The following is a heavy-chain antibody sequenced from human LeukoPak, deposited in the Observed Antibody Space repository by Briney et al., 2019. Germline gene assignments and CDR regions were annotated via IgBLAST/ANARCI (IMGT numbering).Heavy chain of an antibody. CDR1: GFTFSNHW. V-gene: IGHV3-74*01. Sequence: GGSLRLSCAASGFTFSNHWMHWVRQAPGKGLMWVSRISRGARRTDYADSVKGRFTISRDDAKNTLYLQVNSLRVEDTGVYFCARGGSDTAMAHDYWGQGILVTVSS. D-gene: IGHD5-18*01. J-gene: IGHJ4*02. CDR2: ISRGARRT. CDR3: ARGGSDTAMAHDY.